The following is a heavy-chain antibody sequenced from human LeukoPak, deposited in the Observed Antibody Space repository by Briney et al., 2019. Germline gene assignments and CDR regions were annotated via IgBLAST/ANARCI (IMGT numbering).Heavy chain of an antibody. V-gene: IGHV1-8*02. CDR2: MNPNSGNT. J-gene: IGHJ4*02. Sequence: ASVKVSRKASGGTFSSYAISWVRQATGQGLEWMGWMNPNSGNTGYAQKFQGRVTMTRNTSISTAYMELSSLRSEDTAVYYCANGRAITRGFAYWGQGTLVSVSS. CDR3: ANGRAITRGFAY. CDR1: GGTFSSYA. D-gene: IGHD3-3*01.